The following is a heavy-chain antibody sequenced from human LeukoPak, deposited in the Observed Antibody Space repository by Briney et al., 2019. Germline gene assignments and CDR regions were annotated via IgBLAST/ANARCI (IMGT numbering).Heavy chain of an antibody. J-gene: IGHJ1*01. Sequence: SETLYLTCTVSGDTISSGSYYWTWLRQPAGKGLEWIGRIYTTGLTNYSPSLRSRVTISIDTSRNQFSLKLTSVTAADTAVYYCARAAAIVRYFHNWGQGTLVTVSS. CDR1: GDTISSGSYY. V-gene: IGHV4-61*02. CDR2: IYTTGLT. CDR3: ARAAAIVRYFHN. D-gene: IGHD2-21*01.